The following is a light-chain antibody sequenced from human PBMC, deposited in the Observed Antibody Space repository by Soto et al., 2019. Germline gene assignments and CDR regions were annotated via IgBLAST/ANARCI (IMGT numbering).Light chain of an antibody. Sequence: EIVLTQSPGTQSLSPGERVTLSCRASQSVTDTYLAWYQQKPGQAPRLLIYDTSTRATGIPDRFSGSGSGTDFSLTISRLEPQDFAVYHCQQYGASPLTFGGGARVEIK. J-gene: IGKJ4*01. CDR3: QQYGASPLT. CDR2: DTS. V-gene: IGKV3-20*01. CDR1: QSVTDTY.